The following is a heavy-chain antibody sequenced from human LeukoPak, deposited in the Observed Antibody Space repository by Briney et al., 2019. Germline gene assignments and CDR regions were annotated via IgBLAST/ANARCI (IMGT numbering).Heavy chain of an antibody. J-gene: IGHJ6*03. Sequence: SETLSLTCTVSGGSISSGGYYWSWIRQPPGKGLEWIGYIYHSGSTYYNPSLKSRVTISVDRSKNQFSLKLSSVTAADTAVYYCARGDFWSGPSMDVWGKGTTVTVSS. CDR1: GGSISSGGYY. CDR2: IYHSGST. D-gene: IGHD3-3*01. CDR3: ARGDFWSGPSMDV. V-gene: IGHV4-30-2*01.